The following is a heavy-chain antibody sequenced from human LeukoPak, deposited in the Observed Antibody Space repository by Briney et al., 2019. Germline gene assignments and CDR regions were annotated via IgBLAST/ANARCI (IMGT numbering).Heavy chain of an antibody. CDR1: GFTFSSYA. D-gene: IGHD6-13*01. V-gene: IGHV3-15*01. Sequence: GGSLRLSCAASGFTFSSYAMHWVRQAPGKGLEWVGRIKSKTDGGTTDYAAPVKGRFTISRDDSKNTLYLQMNSLKTEDTAVYYCTTRQLKYSSSWRYFDYWGQGTLVTVSS. J-gene: IGHJ4*02. CDR2: IKSKTDGGTT. CDR3: TTRQLKYSSSWRYFDY.